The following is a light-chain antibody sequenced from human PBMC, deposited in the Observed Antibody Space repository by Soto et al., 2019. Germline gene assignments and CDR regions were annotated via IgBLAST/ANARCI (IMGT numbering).Light chain of an antibody. CDR3: QQYFTSPLT. J-gene: IGKJ4*01. CDR2: GVS. CDR1: ESVSSNY. Sequence: EVVLTQSPGTLSLSPGESATLYCRASESVSSNYLAWYQQKPGQAPRLLIYGVSTRATGIPDRFSGSGSGTDFSLTISRLEPEDFALYYCQQYFTSPLTFGGGTKVEFK. V-gene: IGKV3-20*01.